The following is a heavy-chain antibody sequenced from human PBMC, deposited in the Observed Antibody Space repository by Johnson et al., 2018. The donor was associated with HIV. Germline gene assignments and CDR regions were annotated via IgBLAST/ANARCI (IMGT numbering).Heavy chain of an antibody. CDR2: IGSNGLTI. CDR1: GFTFSSYG. V-gene: IGHV3-9*01. J-gene: IGHJ3*01. CDR3: AKDQNYGSYLLAFDV. Sequence: VQLVESGGGVVQPGRSLRLSCAASGFTFSSYGMHWVRQGPGKGLEWVAGIGSNGLTIGYVDSVKGRFTISRDDATNSLYLRMDSLRTEDTALYYCAKDQNYGSYLLAFDVWGQGTMVTVSS. D-gene: IGHD3-16*01.